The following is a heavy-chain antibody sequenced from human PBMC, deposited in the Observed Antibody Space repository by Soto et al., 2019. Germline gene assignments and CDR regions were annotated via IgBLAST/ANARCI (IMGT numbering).Heavy chain of an antibody. V-gene: IGHV1-69*06. CDR1: GGTFSSYA. D-gene: IGHD7-27*01. CDR3: VATWGRGAFDS. Sequence: QVQLVQSGAEVKKPGSSVKVSCKASGGTFSSYAISWVRQAPGQGLEWMGGIIPIFGTANYAQKFQGRVTITADNSTGTAYMELSSLRSEDTAVYSCVATWGRGAFDSWGQGTLVTVSS. J-gene: IGHJ4*02. CDR2: IIPIFGTA.